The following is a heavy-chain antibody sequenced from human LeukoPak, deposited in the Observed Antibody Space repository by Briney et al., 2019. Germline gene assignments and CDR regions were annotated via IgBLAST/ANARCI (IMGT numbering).Heavy chain of an antibody. Sequence: GGSLRLSCAASGFTFSSYAMHWVRQAPGKGLEWVAVISYDGSNKYYADSVKGRFTISRDNSKNTLYLQMNSLRAEDTAVYYCARDGLNYYDSSGYYSSYYYYYMDVWGKGTTVTVSS. V-gene: IGHV3-30*04. CDR1: GFTFSSYA. J-gene: IGHJ6*03. CDR3: ARDGLNYYDSSGYYSSYYYYYMDV. D-gene: IGHD3-22*01. CDR2: ISYDGSNK.